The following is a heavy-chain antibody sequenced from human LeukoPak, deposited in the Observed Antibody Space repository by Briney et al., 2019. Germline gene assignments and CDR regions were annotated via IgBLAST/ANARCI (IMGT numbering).Heavy chain of an antibody. CDR3: AREHYGDYVDY. J-gene: IGHJ4*02. CDR2: IYYSGST. D-gene: IGHD4-17*01. V-gene: IGHV4-30-4*08. CDR1: GGSFSGYY. Sequence: PSETLSLTCAVYGGSFSGYYWSWIRQPPGKGLEWIGYIYYSGSTYYNPSLKSRVTISVDTSKNQFSLKLSSVTAADTAVYYCAREHYGDYVDYWGQGTLVTVSS.